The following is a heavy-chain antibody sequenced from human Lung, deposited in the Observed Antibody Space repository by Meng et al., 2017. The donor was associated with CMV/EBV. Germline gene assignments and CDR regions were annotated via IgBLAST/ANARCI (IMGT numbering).Heavy chain of an antibody. CDR3: AREGYCSSTTCSSCYYYGMDV. CDR1: GFTVRNTY. Sequence: GGSLRLXCEAPGFTVRNTYMSWVRQAPGKGLEWVSVIYSDGYTYNADSVKGRFTISRDNSKDTLYLQMNSLRAEDTAVYYCAREGYCSSTTCSSCYYYGMDVWGQGTTVTVSS. J-gene: IGHJ6*02. CDR2: IYSDGYT. D-gene: IGHD2-2*01. V-gene: IGHV3-53*01.